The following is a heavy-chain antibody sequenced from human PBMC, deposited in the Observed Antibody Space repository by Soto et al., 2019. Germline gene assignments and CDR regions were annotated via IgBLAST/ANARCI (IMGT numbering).Heavy chain of an antibody. Sequence: GPTLVNPTQALTLTCTFSGFSLSTSGMRVSWIRQPPGKALEWLARIDWDDDKFYSTSLKTRLTISKDTSKNQVVLIMTNMDPVDTATYYCARNGATVVNAFDNWGQGTMVTVSS. V-gene: IGHV2-70*04. CDR2: IDWDDDK. J-gene: IGHJ3*02. CDR3: ARNGATVVNAFDN. D-gene: IGHD4-17*01. CDR1: GFSLSTSGMR.